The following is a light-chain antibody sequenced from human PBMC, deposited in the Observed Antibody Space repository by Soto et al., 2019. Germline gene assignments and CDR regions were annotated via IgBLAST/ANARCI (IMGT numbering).Light chain of an antibody. CDR2: LNSDGSH. CDR3: QTWGTGFSVV. Sequence: QPMLTQSPSASASLGASVKLTCTLSSGHSSYAIAWHQQQPEKGPRYLMKLNSDGSHNKGDGIPDRFSGSSSGAERYLTISSLQSEDEADYYCQTWGTGFSVVFGGGTKLTVL. CDR1: SGHSSYA. J-gene: IGLJ2*01. V-gene: IGLV4-69*01.